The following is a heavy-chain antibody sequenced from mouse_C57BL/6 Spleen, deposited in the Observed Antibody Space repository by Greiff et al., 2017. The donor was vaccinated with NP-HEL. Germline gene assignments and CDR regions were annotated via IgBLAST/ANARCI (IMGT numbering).Heavy chain of an antibody. V-gene: IGHV1-82*01. CDR1: GYAFSSSW. CDR3: ASRRDWYFDV. J-gene: IGHJ1*02. Sequence: QVHVKQSGPELVKPGASVKLSCKASGYAFSSSWMNWVKQRPGKGLEWIGRIYPGDGDTNYNGKFKGKATLTADKSSSTAYMQLRSLTSEDSAVYCCASRRDWYFDVLGTGHTVTGPS. CDR2: IYPGDGDT.